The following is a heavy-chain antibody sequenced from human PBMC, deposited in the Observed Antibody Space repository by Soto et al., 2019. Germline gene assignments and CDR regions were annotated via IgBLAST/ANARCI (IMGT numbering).Heavy chain of an antibody. V-gene: IGHV3-23*01. D-gene: IGHD2-2*01. J-gene: IGHJ4*02. CDR3: ARGTDLH. CDR1: GFTFNNYA. Sequence: GGSLRLSCEPSGFTFNNYAMNWVRQAPGKGLEWVSGISGSGTSAYYADSVKGRFTISRDNSKNTLYLQMNSLRAEDTARYYCARGTDLHWGRGTLVTVSS. CDR2: ISGSGTSA.